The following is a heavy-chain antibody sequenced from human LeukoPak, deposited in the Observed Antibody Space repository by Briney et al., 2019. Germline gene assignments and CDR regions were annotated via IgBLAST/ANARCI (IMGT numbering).Heavy chain of an antibody. Sequence: PSQTLSLTCTVSGGSISSGDYYWGWIRQHPGKGLEWIGFFYNSGSTYYNPSLKSRVTISIDTSKNQFSLKLSSVTAADTAVYYCARGYSSSWYGGFDYWGQGTLVTVSS. CDR1: GGSISSGDYY. D-gene: IGHD6-13*01. J-gene: IGHJ4*02. V-gene: IGHV4-31*03. CDR3: ARGYSSSWYGGFDY. CDR2: FYNSGST.